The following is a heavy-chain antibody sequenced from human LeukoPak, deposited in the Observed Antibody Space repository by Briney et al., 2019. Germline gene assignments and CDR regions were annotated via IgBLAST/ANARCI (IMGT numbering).Heavy chain of an antibody. V-gene: IGHV3-74*01. CDR3: ARAGSRWLPGASWFDP. CDR1: GFTFSSYW. D-gene: IGHD5-24*01. CDR2: INSDGSST. Sequence: PGGSLRLSCAASGFTFSSYWMHWVRQAPGKGLVWVSRINSDGSSTSYADSVKGRFTISRDNAKNTLYLQMNSLRAEDTAVYYCARAGSRWLPGASWFDPWGQGTLVTVSS. J-gene: IGHJ5*02.